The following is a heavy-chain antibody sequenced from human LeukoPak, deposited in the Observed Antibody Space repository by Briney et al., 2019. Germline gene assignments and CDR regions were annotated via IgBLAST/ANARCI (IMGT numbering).Heavy chain of an antibody. CDR2: INPSGGST. CDR1: GYTFTSYY. Sequence: ASVKVSCKASGYTFTSYYMHWVRQAPGQGLEWMGIINPSGGSTSYAQKFQGRVTMTRDTSTSTVYMELSSLRSEDTAVYYCAGVRPDRYGGYVFDYWGQGTLVTVSS. CDR3: AGVRPDRYGGYVFDY. V-gene: IGHV1-46*01. J-gene: IGHJ4*02. D-gene: IGHD5-12*01.